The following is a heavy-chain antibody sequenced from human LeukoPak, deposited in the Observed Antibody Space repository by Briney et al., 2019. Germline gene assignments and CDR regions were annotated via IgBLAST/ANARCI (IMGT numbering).Heavy chain of an antibody. CDR1: GGTFSSYA. CDR3: VRGPISELRFFKNDYMDV. Sequence: SAKVSCKASGGTFSSYAISWVRQAPGQGLEWMGGIIPIFGTANYAQKFQGRVTITTDESTSTAYMELSSLRSEDTAVYYCVRGPISELRFFKNDYMDVWGKGTTVTVSS. D-gene: IGHD3-3*01. V-gene: IGHV1-69*05. CDR2: IIPIFGTA. J-gene: IGHJ6*03.